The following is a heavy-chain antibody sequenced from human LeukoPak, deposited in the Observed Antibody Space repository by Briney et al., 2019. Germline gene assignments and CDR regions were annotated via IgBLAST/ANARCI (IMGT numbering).Heavy chain of an antibody. CDR3: ARDFRRYCSSTSCYDFDY. D-gene: IGHD2-2*01. CDR1: GFTFSAYW. Sequence: GGSLRLSCAASGFTFSAYWMTWVRQAPGKGLEWVANIKEDGTEKNYVDSVKGRFTISRDNSKNTLYLQMNSLRAEDTAVYYCARDFRRYCSSTSCYDFDYWGQGTLVTVSS. V-gene: IGHV3-7*01. J-gene: IGHJ4*02. CDR2: IKEDGTEK.